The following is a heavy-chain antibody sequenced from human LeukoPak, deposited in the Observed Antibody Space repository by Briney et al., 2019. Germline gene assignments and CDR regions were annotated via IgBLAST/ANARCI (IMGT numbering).Heavy chain of an antibody. J-gene: IGHJ4*02. CDR1: GGSFSGYY. Sequence: SETLSLTCAVYGGSFSGYYWSWMRQPPGKGLEWIGEINHSGSTNYNPSLKSRVTISVDTSKNRFFLKLTSVTAADTAVYYCARGRRATPDYWGQGTLVTVSS. V-gene: IGHV4-34*01. CDR3: ARGRRATPDY. CDR2: INHSGST.